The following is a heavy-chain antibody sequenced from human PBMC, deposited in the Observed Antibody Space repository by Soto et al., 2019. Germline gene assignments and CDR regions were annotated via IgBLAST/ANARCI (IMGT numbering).Heavy chain of an antibody. V-gene: IGHV3-30*14. J-gene: IGHJ4*02. CDR3: ARSENRRWDVVDY. CDR1: GFTFSGYA. CDR2: ISYDGSNK. D-gene: IGHD1-26*01. Sequence: QVQLVESGGGVVQPGRSLRLSCAASGFTFSGYAMHWVRQAPGTGLEWVAIISYDGSNKYYADSVKGRFTISRDNSKTTLSLQMNSLRAEDTAVYYCARSENRRWDVVDYWGQGTLGTVAA.